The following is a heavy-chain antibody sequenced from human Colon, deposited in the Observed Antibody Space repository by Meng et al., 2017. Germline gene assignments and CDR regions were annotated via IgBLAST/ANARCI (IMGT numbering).Heavy chain of an antibody. Sequence: SETLSLTCTVSGGSISSSSYYWGWIRQPPGKGLEWIGSIYYSGSTYYNPSLKSRVTISVDTSKNQFSLKLSSVTAADTAVYYCARLELLRLFYVDYWGQGTLVTVSS. CDR2: IYYSGST. CDR3: ARLELLRLFYVDY. CDR1: GGSISSSSYY. D-gene: IGHD1-26*01. V-gene: IGHV4-39*07. J-gene: IGHJ4*02.